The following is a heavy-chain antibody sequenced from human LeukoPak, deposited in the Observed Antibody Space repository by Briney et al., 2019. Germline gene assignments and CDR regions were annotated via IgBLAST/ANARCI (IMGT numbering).Heavy chain of an antibody. CDR3: ARVRIVREIDY. V-gene: IGHV1-2*06. Sequence: ASVKVSCKASGYTFTGYYLHWVRQAPGQGLEWMGRINPNSGGTNYAQKFQGRVTMTRNTSISTAYMELSSLRSEDTAVYYCARVRIVREIDYWGQGTLVTVSS. D-gene: IGHD2/OR15-2a*01. J-gene: IGHJ4*02. CDR2: INPNSGGT. CDR1: GYTFTGYY.